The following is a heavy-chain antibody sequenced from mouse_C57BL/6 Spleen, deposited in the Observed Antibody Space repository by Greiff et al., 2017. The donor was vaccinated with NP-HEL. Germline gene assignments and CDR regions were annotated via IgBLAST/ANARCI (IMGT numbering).Heavy chain of an antibody. CDR1: GYTFTSYW. D-gene: IGHD3-2*02. Sequence: QVQLQQPGAELVKPGASLKLSCKASGYTFTSYWMHWVKQRPGRGLEWIGRIDPNSGGTKYNEKFKSKATLTVDKPSSTAYMQLSSLTSEDSAVYYCARSSAQADYYAMDYWGQGTSVTVSS. J-gene: IGHJ4*01. CDR2: IDPNSGGT. CDR3: ARSSAQADYYAMDY. V-gene: IGHV1-72*01.